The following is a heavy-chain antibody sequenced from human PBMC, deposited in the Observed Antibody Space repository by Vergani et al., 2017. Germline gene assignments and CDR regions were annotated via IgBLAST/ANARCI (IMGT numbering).Heavy chain of an antibody. CDR1: GGSFSGYY. V-gene: IGHV4-34*01. CDR3: ARGFRVGYQLLPLDY. Sequence: QVQLQQWGAGLLKPSETLSLTCAVYGGSFSGYYWSWIRQPPGKGLEWIGEINHSGSTNYNPSLKSRVTISVDTSKNQFSLKLSSVTAADTAVYYCARGFRVGYQLLPLDYWGQGTLVTVSS. CDR2: INHSGST. J-gene: IGHJ4*02. D-gene: IGHD2-2*01.